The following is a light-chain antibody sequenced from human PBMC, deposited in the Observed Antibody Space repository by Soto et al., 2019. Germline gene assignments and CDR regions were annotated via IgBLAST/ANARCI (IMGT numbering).Light chain of an antibody. J-gene: IGKJ1*01. V-gene: IGKV1-8*01. Sequence: AIRMTQSPSSLSASTGDRVTITCRASQGISSYLAWYQQKPGKAPKLLIYAASTLQSGVPSRFSGSGSGTDFTLTISCLQSEDFATYYCQQYYSYLRTCGQVTKVEIK. CDR1: QGISSY. CDR3: QQYYSYLRT. CDR2: AAS.